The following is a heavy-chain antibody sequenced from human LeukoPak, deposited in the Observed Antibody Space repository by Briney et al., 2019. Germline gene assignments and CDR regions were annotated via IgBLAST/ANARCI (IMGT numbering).Heavy chain of an antibody. Sequence: GGSPRLSCAASGFTFSSYSMNWVRQAPGKGLEWVSYISSSSSTIYYADSVKGRFTISRDNAKNSLYLQMNSLRAEDTAVYYCARPHNYYYYYGMDVWGQGTTVTVSS. CDR2: ISSSSSTI. J-gene: IGHJ6*02. CDR1: GFTFSSYS. CDR3: ARPHNYYYYYGMDV. V-gene: IGHV3-48*04.